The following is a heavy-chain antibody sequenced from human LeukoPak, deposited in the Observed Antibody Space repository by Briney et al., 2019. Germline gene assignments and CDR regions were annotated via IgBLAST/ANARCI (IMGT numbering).Heavy chain of an antibody. CDR3: ARESRPAPYSSSSGDYMDV. J-gene: IGHJ6*03. V-gene: IGHV1-69*05. CDR1: GGTFSSYA. CDR2: IIPIFGTA. D-gene: IGHD6-6*01. Sequence: SVKVSCKASGGTFSSYAISWVRQAPGQGLERMGGIIPIFGTANYAQKFQGRVTITTDESTSTAYMELSSLRSEDTAVYYCARESRPAPYSSSSGDYMDVWGKGTTVTVSS.